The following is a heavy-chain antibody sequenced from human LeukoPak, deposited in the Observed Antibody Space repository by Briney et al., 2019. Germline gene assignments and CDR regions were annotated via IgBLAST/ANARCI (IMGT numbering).Heavy chain of an antibody. CDR1: GFTVSSDY. Sequence: PGGSLRLSCAVSGFTVSSDYMGWVRQAPGKGLEWVAFIRYDGSNKYYADSVKGRFTISRDNSKNTLYLQMNSLRAEDTAVYYCAKEPDLWFGEYYFDYWGQGTLVTVSS. D-gene: IGHD3-10*01. CDR3: AKEPDLWFGEYYFDY. CDR2: IRYDGSNK. V-gene: IGHV3-30*02. J-gene: IGHJ4*02.